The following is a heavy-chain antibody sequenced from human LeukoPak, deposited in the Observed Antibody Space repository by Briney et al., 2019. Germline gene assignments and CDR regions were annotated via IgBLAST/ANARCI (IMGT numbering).Heavy chain of an antibody. CDR3: AKNWGTHGFEALDY. CDR1: GFTFSNYA. Sequence: GGSLRLSCAASGFTFSNYAMSWVRQVPGKGLEWVSAVSGSGSNTYYEDSVKGRFTISRDNSKNTLFLQMNSLRAEDTAIYYCAKNWGTHGFEALDYWGQGTLVTVSS. J-gene: IGHJ4*02. D-gene: IGHD7-27*01. V-gene: IGHV3-23*01. CDR2: VSGSGSNT.